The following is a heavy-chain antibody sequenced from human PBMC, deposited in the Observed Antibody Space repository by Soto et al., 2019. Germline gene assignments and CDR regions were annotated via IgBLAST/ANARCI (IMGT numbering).Heavy chain of an antibody. V-gene: IGHV3-73*02. D-gene: IGHD6-19*01. CDR3: FPGITVAGPDY. CDR2: IRSKGNNYAT. CDR1: GFTFSGSA. Sequence: EVKLVESGGGLVQPGGSLKLSCAASGFTFSGSAMHWVRQASGKGLEWVGRIRSKGNNYATAYAASVKGRFTISRDDSNNTAYLQMNSLKTEETAVYYCFPGITVAGPDYWGQGTLVTVSS. J-gene: IGHJ4*02.